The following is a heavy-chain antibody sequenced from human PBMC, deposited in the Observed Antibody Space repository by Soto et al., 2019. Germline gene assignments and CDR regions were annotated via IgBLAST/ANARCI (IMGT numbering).Heavy chain of an antibody. Sequence: GASGKVSCKASGGTFSSYAISWVRQAPGQGLEWMGGIIPIFGTANYAQKFQGRVTITADESTSTAYMELSSLRSEDTAVYYCARDLMITFGGVIALFDWGQGTLVTVSS. CDR1: GGTFSSYA. CDR3: ARDLMITFGGVIALFD. V-gene: IGHV1-69*13. J-gene: IGHJ4*02. CDR2: IIPIFGTA. D-gene: IGHD3-16*02.